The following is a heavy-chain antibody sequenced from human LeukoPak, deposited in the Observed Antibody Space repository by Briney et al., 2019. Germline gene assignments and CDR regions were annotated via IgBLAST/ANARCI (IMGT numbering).Heavy chain of an antibody. V-gene: IGHV4-34*01. CDR1: GGSFSGYY. J-gene: IGHJ5*02. CDR3: ARAPYDYVWGSYRLNWFDP. D-gene: IGHD3-16*02. CDR2: INHSGST. Sequence: PSETLSLTCAVYGGSFSGYYWSWIRQPPGKGLEWIGEINHSGSTNYNPSLKSRVTISVDTSKNQFSLKLSPVTAADTAVYYCARAPYDYVWGSYRLNWFDPWGQGTLVTVSS.